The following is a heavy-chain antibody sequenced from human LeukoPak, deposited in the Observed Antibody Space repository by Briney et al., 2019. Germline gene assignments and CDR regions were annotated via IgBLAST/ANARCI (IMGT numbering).Heavy chain of an antibody. D-gene: IGHD2-2*01. J-gene: IGHJ3*02. CDR3: ARTRVVPAAMFTSGAFDI. Sequence: ASVKVSCKASGYTFTGYYMHWVRQAPGQGLEWMGWINPNSGGTNYAQKFQGRVTMTRDTSISTAYMELSRLRSDDTAVYYCARTRVVPAAMFTSGAFDIWGQGTMVTVSS. CDR1: GYTFTGYY. CDR2: INPNSGGT. V-gene: IGHV1-2*02.